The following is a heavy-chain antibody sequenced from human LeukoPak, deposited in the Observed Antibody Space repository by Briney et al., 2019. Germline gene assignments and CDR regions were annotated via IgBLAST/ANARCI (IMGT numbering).Heavy chain of an antibody. Sequence: PGGSLRLSCAASGFTFSSYAMSWVRQAPGKGLEWVSAISGSGGSTYYADSVKGRFTISRDNSKNTLYLQMSSLTAEDTAIYYCAKGPGTIFDVLNYHFDYWGQGTLVTVSS. CDR3: AKGPGTIFDVLNYHFDY. CDR2: ISGSGGST. V-gene: IGHV3-23*01. J-gene: IGHJ4*02. CDR1: GFTFSSYA. D-gene: IGHD3-3*01.